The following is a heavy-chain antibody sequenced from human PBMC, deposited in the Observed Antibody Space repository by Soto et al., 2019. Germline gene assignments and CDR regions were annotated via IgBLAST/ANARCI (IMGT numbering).Heavy chain of an antibody. CDR3: ARGAADTAMVDS. V-gene: IGHV4-59*02. Sequence: XTLSLPGTVSGGSVRSYYWTWIRQPPGKGLEWRGYIFYSGSTFYNPSLKSRVTISIHTSKSQFSLQLTSVTAADKAVYYCARGAADTAMVDSWGQGTLGTVS. CDR2: IFYSGST. D-gene: IGHD5-18*01. CDR1: GGSVRSYY. J-gene: IGHJ4*02.